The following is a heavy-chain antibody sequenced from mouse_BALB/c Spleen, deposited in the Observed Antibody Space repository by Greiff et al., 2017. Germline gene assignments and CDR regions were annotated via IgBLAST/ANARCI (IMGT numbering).Heavy chain of an antibody. CDR3: ARGGQIYYDYEAFAY. Sequence: VKLMESGPGLVAPSQSLSITCTVSGFSLTSYGVHWVRQPPGKGLEWLGVIWAGGSTNYNSALMSRLSISKDNSKSQVFLKMNSLQTDDTAMYYCARGGQIYYDYEAFAYWGQGTLVTVSA. V-gene: IGHV2-9*02. D-gene: IGHD2-4*01. J-gene: IGHJ3*01. CDR2: IWAGGST. CDR1: GFSLTSYG.